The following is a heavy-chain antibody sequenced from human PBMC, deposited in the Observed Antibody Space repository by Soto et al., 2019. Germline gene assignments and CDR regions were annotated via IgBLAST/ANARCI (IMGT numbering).Heavy chain of an antibody. Sequence: QVQLVESGGGVVQPGRSLRLSCAASGFTFSSYGMHWVRQAPGKGLEWVAVIWYDGSNKYYADSVKGRFTISRDNSKNTRKLQMNSLRAEDTAVYYCARGLWFGEHWGQGTLVTVSS. D-gene: IGHD3-10*01. CDR2: IWYDGSNK. CDR1: GFTFSSYG. CDR3: ARGLWFGEH. V-gene: IGHV3-33*01. J-gene: IGHJ1*01.